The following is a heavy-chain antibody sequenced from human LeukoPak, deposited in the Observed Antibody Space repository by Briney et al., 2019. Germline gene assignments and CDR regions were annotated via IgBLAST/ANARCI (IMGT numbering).Heavy chain of an antibody. CDR1: GGTFSSYA. CDR2: IIPIFGTA. Sequence: ASVKVSCKASGGTFSSYAISWVRQAPGQGLEWMGRIIPIFGTANYAQKFQGRVAITTDESTSTAYMELSSLRSEDTAVYYCAREMVVTDAFDIWGQGTMVTVSS. J-gene: IGHJ3*02. V-gene: IGHV1-69*05. CDR3: AREMVVTDAFDI. D-gene: IGHD4-23*01.